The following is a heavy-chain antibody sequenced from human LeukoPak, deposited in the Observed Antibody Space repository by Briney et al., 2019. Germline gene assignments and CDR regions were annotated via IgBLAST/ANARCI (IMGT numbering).Heavy chain of an antibody. J-gene: IGHJ4*02. Sequence: ASVKVSCKASGYIFTRTGINWVRQAPGQGLEWMGWISPYNGNTKYAQKFQGRVTVTTDTSTTTAYMDLRSLRSDDTAVYYCARDARPHSSSWLPDYWGQGTLVTVSS. V-gene: IGHV1-18*04. D-gene: IGHD6-13*01. CDR2: ISPYNGNT. CDR1: GYIFTRTG. CDR3: ARDARPHSSSWLPDY.